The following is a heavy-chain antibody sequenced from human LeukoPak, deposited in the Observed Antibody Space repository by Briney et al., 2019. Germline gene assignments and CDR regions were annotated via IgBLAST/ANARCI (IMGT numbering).Heavy chain of an antibody. Sequence: GGSLRLSCAASGFTFSSYTMNWVRQAPGKGLEWVSFIYSGGNTHYSDSVKGRFTISRDNSKNTLYLQMNSLRAEDTAVYYCARRAGEYSHPYDYWGQGTLVTVSS. CDR1: GFTFSSYT. CDR3: ARRAGEYSHPYDY. CDR2: IYSGGNT. J-gene: IGHJ4*02. V-gene: IGHV3-53*01. D-gene: IGHD4-17*01.